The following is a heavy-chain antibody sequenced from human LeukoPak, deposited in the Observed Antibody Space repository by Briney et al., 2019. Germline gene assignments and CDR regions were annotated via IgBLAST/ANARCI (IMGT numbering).Heavy chain of an antibody. CDR2: ISAYNGNT. CDR1: GYTFTSYG. CDR3: ARGDWGRHSDY. Sequence: GASVKVSCKASGYTFTSYGISWVRQAPGQGLEWMGWISAYNGNTNYAQNFQGRVTMTTDTSTNTAYMELRSLRSDDTAVYYCARGDWGRHSDYWGQGTLVTVSS. J-gene: IGHJ4*02. V-gene: IGHV1-18*01. D-gene: IGHD3-16*01.